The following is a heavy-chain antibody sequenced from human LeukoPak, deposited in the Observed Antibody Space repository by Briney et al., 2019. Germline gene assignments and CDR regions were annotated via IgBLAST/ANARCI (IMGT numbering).Heavy chain of an antibody. Sequence: SETLSLTCTVSGGSISSGSYYWSWIRQPAGKGLEWIGHIYTSGSTNYNPSLKSRATISVDTSKNQFSLKLSSVTAADMAVYYCARVPGYCSGGSCYYYYDMDVWGQGTTVTVSS. CDR1: GGSISSGSYY. CDR2: IYTSGST. J-gene: IGHJ6*02. D-gene: IGHD2-15*01. V-gene: IGHV4-61*09. CDR3: ARVPGYCSGGSCYYYYDMDV.